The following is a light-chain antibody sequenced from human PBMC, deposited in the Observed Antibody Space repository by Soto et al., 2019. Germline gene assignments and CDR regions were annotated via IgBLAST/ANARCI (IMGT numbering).Light chain of an antibody. V-gene: IGKV1-5*03. Sequence: EIQMTQSPSTLSASVGDRVTITCRASQSISGWLAWYQQKPGKAPKLLIYKASNLESGVPSRFSGSGSGTEFTLTISSLQPDDFATYYCQQYNSYSSTWTFGQGTKVEIK. J-gene: IGKJ1*01. CDR2: KAS. CDR1: QSISGW. CDR3: QQYNSYSSTWT.